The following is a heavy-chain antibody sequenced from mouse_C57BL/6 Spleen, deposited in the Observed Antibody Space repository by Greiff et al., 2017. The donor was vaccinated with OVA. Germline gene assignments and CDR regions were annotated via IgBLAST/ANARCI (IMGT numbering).Heavy chain of an antibody. CDR3: ARESYGNRYFDV. D-gene: IGHD2-1*01. CDR1: GFTFSSYA. CDR2: ISDGGSYT. Sequence: EVMLVESGGGLVKPGGSLKLSCAASGFTFSSYAMSWVRQTPEKRLEWVATISDGGSYTYYPDNVKGRFTISRDNAKNNLYLQMSHLKSEDTAMYYCARESYGNRYFDVWGTGTTVTVSS. V-gene: IGHV5-4*01. J-gene: IGHJ1*03.